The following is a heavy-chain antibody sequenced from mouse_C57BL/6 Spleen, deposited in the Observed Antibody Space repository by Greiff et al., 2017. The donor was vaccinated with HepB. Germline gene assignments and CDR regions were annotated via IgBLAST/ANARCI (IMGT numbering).Heavy chain of an antibody. V-gene: IGHV1-15*01. Sequence: VQLQQSGAELVRPGASVTLSCKASGYTFTDYEMHWVKQTPVHGLEWIGAIDPETGGTAYNQKFKGKAILTADKSSSTAYMELRSLTSEDSAVYYCTRSTAQASFAYWGQGTRVTVSA. D-gene: IGHD3-2*02. CDR3: TRSTAQASFAY. CDR2: IDPETGGT. J-gene: IGHJ3*01. CDR1: GYTFTDYE.